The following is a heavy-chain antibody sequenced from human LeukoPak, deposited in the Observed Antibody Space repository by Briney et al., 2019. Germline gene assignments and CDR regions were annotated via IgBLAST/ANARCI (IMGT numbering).Heavy chain of an antibody. Sequence: PSETLSLTCTVSGGSISSYYWSWIQQPPGKGLEWIGYIYYSGSTNYNPSLKSRVTISVDTSNNQFFLELTSVTAADTAVYFCARDLSGSLYFDYWGQGVLVTVSS. J-gene: IGHJ4*02. D-gene: IGHD3-10*01. CDR2: IYYSGST. CDR3: ARDLSGSLYFDY. V-gene: IGHV4-59*12. CDR1: GGSISSYY.